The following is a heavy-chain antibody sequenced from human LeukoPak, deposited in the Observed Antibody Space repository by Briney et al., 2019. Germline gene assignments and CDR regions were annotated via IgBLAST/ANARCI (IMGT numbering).Heavy chain of an antibody. J-gene: IGHJ4*02. CDR3: ARGLGLDY. Sequence: ASVKVSCKASGYSLNAYYMHWVRQAPGQGLEWMGWINPSSGGTKYAHKFQGRVTMARDTSISTTYMELSRLTSDDTAVYYCARGLGLDYWGQGTLVTVSS. CDR1: GYSLNAYY. CDR2: INPSSGGT. V-gene: IGHV1-2*02. D-gene: IGHD5-12*01.